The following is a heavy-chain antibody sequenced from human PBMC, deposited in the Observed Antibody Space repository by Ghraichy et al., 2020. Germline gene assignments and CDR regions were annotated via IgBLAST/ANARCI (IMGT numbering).Heavy chain of an antibody. Sequence: GGSLRLSCAASGFTFSSYAMSWVRQAPGKGLEWVSAISGVGSSTYYADSVRGRFTISRDNSDKKVYLQVNSLRAEDTAVYYCAKDRRETSGLGAFDVWGQGTMVTVSS. CDR1: GFTFSSYA. CDR3: AKDRRETSGLGAFDV. CDR2: ISGVGSST. D-gene: IGHD3-22*01. J-gene: IGHJ3*01. V-gene: IGHV3-23*01.